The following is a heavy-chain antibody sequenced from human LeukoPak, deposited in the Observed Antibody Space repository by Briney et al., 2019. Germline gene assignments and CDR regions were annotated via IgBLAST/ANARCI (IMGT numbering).Heavy chain of an antibody. D-gene: IGHD3-22*01. Sequence: GGSLRLSCAASGFKFDDYGMSWVRQAPGKGLEWVCDINWNGAWTGYADSVKGRFTISRDNVKNSLYLQMNSLRAEDTALYYCAGYYYDSSRGFDLWGQGTLVTVSA. CDR3: AGYYYDSSRGFDL. CDR1: GFKFDDYG. V-gene: IGHV3-20*04. J-gene: IGHJ5*02. CDR2: INWNGAWT.